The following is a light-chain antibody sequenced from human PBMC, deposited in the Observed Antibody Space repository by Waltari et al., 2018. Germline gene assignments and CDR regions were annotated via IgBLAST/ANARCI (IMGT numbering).Light chain of an antibody. V-gene: IGKV1-33*01. CDR1: QDISNY. Sequence: DIQMTQSPSSLSASVGDRVTITCQASQDISNYLNWYQQKPGKAPKPLIYDASNLETGVPSRFSGSGSGTDFTFTISSLQPEDVAVYYCQQYYNTQWTFGQGTKVEAK. CDR2: DAS. CDR3: QQYYNTQWT. J-gene: IGKJ1*01.